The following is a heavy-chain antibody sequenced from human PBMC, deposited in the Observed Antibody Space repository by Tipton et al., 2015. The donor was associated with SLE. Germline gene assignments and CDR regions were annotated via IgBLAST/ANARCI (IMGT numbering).Heavy chain of an antibody. V-gene: IGHV3-7*03. Sequence: GSLRLSCVASGFTFSGHWMSWVRQAPGRGLEWVASIKQDGSVRYYLDSVKGRFTISRDNAKDSLYLQMDSLRVEDTAVYYCAKGSASSRPYYFDYWGQGTLVTVSS. J-gene: IGHJ4*02. D-gene: IGHD6-6*01. CDR3: AKGSASSRPYYFDY. CDR1: GFTFSGHW. CDR2: IKQDGSVR.